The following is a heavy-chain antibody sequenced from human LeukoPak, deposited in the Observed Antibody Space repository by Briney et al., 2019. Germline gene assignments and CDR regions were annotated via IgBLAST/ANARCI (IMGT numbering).Heavy chain of an antibody. CDR1: GFTFSRRD. V-gene: IGHV3-23*01. Sequence: GGSLRLSCAASGFTFSRRDMNWVRQAPGKGLEWVSTIDTTGGIHYADSVRGRFTISRDDSKNTVFLQMNSLRADDTAIYYCTSSYFETSHYTHYHFDYWGRGTLVTVSP. CDR3: TSSYFETSHYTHYHFDY. D-gene: IGHD3-22*01. CDR2: IDTTGGI. J-gene: IGHJ4*02.